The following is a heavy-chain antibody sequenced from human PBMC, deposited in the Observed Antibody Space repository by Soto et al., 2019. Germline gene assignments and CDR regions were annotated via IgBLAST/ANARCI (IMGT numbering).Heavy chain of an antibody. CDR1: GFTVSSNY. D-gene: IGHD3-3*01. CDR2: IYSGGST. CDR3: ARGSPSYSDFWSGSYYFDY. Sequence: PGGSLRLSCAASGFTVSSNYMSWVRQAPGKGLEWVSVIYSGGSTYYADSVKGRFTISRDNSKNPPYLQMNSLRAEDTAVYYCARGSPSYSDFWSGSYYFDYWGQGTLVTVSS. V-gene: IGHV3-66*01. J-gene: IGHJ4*02.